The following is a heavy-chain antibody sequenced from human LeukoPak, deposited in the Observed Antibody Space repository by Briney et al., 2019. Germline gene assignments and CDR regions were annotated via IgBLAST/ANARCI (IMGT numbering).Heavy chain of an antibody. Sequence: GGSLRLSCAASGFTFSSYWMSWVRQAPGKGLEWVANIKQDGSEKYYVDSVKGRFTISRDNAKNSLYLQMNSLRAEDTAVYYCAREYCSGGSCEKTAKKPFDYWGQGTLVTVSS. CDR2: IKQDGSEK. CDR1: GFTFSSYW. V-gene: IGHV3-7*01. J-gene: IGHJ4*02. D-gene: IGHD2-15*01. CDR3: AREYCSGGSCEKTAKKPFDY.